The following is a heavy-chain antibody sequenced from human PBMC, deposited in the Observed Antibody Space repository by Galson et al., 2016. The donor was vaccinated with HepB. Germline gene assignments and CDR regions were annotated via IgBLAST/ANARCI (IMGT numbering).Heavy chain of an antibody. CDR1: GLTFSSYW. Sequence: SLRLSCAVSGLTFSSYWMTWVRQAPGKGLEWIGVIYHSGTTNYNPSLKSRVTISVDKSKNQFSLNLSSVTAADTAVYYCARDDVETLGFRGLANWFDPWGQGTLVTVSS. D-gene: IGHD3/OR15-3a*01. V-gene: IGHV4-4*02. CDR3: ARDDVETLGFRGLANWFDP. CDR2: IYHSGTT. J-gene: IGHJ5*02.